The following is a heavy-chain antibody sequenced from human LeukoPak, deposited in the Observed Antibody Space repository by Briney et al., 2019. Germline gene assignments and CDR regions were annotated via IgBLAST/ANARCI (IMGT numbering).Heavy chain of an antibody. Sequence: GGSLRLSCAASGFTFSSYAMHWVRQAPGKGLEWVAVISYDGSNKYYADSVKGRFTISRDNSKNTLYLQMNSLRAEDTAVYYCARLGKDYYYGSGSYYRYWGQGTLVTVSS. CDR3: ARLGKDYYYGSGSYYRY. CDR1: GFTFSSYA. D-gene: IGHD3-10*01. J-gene: IGHJ4*02. CDR2: ISYDGSNK. V-gene: IGHV3-30*04.